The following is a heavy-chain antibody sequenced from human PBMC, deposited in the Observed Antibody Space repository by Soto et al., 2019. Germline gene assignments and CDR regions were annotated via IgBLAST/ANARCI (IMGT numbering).Heavy chain of an antibody. D-gene: IGHD3-22*01. CDR3: ARGFPHYYDSSGYRRAFDI. CDR2: INHSGST. V-gene: IGHV4-34*01. J-gene: IGHJ3*02. Sequence: SETLSLTCSVYVGSFSGYYWSWIRQPPGKGLEWIGEINHSGSTNYNPSLKSRVTISVDTSKNQFSLKLSSVTAADTAVYYCARGFPHYYDSSGYRRAFDIWGQGTMVTVSS. CDR1: VGSFSGYY.